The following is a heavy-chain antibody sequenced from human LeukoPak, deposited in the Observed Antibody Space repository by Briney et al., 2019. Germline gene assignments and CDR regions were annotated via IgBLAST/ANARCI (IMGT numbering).Heavy chain of an antibody. CDR2: TYYSGST. CDR3: ARDRNQYFDY. D-gene: IGHD1-14*01. J-gene: IGHJ4*02. Sequence: SETLSLTCTVSGGSISSGDYYWSWIRQPPGKGLEGIGYTYYSGSTYYNTSLKSRVTISVDTSKNQFSLKLSSVTAADTAVYYCARDRNQYFDYWGQGTLVTVS. V-gene: IGHV4-30-4*08. CDR1: GGSISSGDYY.